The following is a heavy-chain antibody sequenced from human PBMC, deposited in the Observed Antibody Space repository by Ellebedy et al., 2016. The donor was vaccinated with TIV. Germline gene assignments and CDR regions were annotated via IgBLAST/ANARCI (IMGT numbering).Heavy chain of an antibody. CDR1: GFTFSSYA. CDR2: ITGSGGSA. D-gene: IGHD3/OR15-3a*01. V-gene: IGHV3-23*01. J-gene: IGHJ4*02. Sequence: GGSLRLSXAGSGFTFSSYAMTWVRQAPGKGLEWVSGITGSGGSAYYADSVKGRFTVSRDNSKNTLYLQMNSLRAEDTAVYYCAKLPWETVFGLFAYFDYWGQGTLVPVSS. CDR3: AKLPWETVFGLFAYFDY.